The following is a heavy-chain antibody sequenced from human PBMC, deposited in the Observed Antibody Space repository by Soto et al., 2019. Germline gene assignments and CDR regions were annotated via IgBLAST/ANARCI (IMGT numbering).Heavy chain of an antibody. D-gene: IGHD2-2*01. V-gene: IGHV3-23*01. J-gene: IGHJ5*02. CDR1: GLTFSNYA. Sequence: GGSLRLSCATSGLTFSNYAMSWVRRAPGKGLEWVSAISGSGGSTYYADSVKGRFTISRDNSKNTLYLQMNSLRAEDTAVYDCAKGGSTSWFDPWGQGTLVTVSS. CDR3: AKGGSTSWFDP. CDR2: ISGSGGST.